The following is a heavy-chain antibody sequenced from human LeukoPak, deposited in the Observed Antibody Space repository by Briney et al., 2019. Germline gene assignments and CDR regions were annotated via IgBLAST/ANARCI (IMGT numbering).Heavy chain of an antibody. D-gene: IGHD2-21*01. CDR1: GFTFSSYW. Sequence: GGSLRLSCTASGFTFSSYWKSWVRQAPGKGPEWVANIKQDGSEKDYVDSVKGRFTISRDNPRNSLHLQMNSLRAEDTAVYYCARYCGGDCYGMDVWGQGTTVTVSS. J-gene: IGHJ6*02. CDR2: IKQDGSEK. CDR3: ARYCGGDCYGMDV. V-gene: IGHV3-7*01.